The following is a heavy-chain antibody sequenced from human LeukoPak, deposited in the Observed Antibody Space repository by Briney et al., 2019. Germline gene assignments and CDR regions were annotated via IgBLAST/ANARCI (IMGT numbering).Heavy chain of an antibody. D-gene: IGHD6-13*01. CDR3: RAAADLNDY. J-gene: IGHJ4*02. CDR1: GFTFSGSA. CDR2: IRSKADSYTT. V-gene: IGHV3-73*01. Sequence: GGPLKLSCAASGFTFSGSAMHWVRQASGKGLXWLGRIRSKADSYTTAYAASVKGRFIVSRDDSKNTAYLQMNSLKTEDTAVYYCRAAADLNDYWGQGTLVTVSS.